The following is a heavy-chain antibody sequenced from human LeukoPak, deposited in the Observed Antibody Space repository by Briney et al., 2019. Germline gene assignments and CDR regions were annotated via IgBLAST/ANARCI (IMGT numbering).Heavy chain of an antibody. CDR2: ISYSGS. V-gene: IGHV4-39*01. Sequence: RSSETLSLNCPVSCGSLSISHYYWGWLRQPPGRGLEWIGSISYSGSHYNPSLKSRLTISVDTSKNHFSLNLRSVTAADTAVYYCARRTSNPVGAIDYWGQGTLVTVSS. CDR3: ARRTSNPVGAIDY. J-gene: IGHJ4*02. D-gene: IGHD1-26*01. CDR1: CGSLSISHYY.